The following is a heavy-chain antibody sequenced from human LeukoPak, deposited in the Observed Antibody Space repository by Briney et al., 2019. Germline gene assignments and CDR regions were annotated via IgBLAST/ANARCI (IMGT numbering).Heavy chain of an antibody. Sequence: ASVKVSCKASGYTFTGYYMHWVRQAPGQGLEWMGWINPNSGGTNYAQKFQGRVTMTRDKSISTAYMELSRLRSDDTAVYYCASNPPTSSTYYYYGMDVWGQVTTVTVAS. CDR1: GYTFTGYY. D-gene: IGHD2-2*01. J-gene: IGHJ6*02. V-gene: IGHV1-2*02. CDR2: INPNSGGT. CDR3: ASNPPTSSTYYYYGMDV.